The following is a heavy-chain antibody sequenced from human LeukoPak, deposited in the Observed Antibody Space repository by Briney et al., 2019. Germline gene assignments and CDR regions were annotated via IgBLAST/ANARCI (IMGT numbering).Heavy chain of an antibody. CDR3: ARIYDSSGFDY. V-gene: IGHV3-21*01. J-gene: IGHJ4*02. CDR1: GFTFSSYS. D-gene: IGHD3-22*01. Sequence: GGSLRLSCAASGFTFSSYSMNWVRQAPGKGLEWVSSISSSSYIYYADSVKGRFTISRDNAKNSLYLQMNSLRAEDTAVYYCARIYDSSGFDYWGQGTLVTVSS. CDR2: ISSSSYI.